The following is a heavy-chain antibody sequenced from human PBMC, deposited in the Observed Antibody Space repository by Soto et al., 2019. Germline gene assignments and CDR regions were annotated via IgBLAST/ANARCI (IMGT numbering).Heavy chain of an antibody. D-gene: IGHD1-26*01. J-gene: IGHJ6*03. Sequence: ASVKVSCKASGYTFTSYGISWVRQAPGQGLEWMGRIIPILGIANYAQKFQGRVTITADKSTSTAYMELSSLRSEDTAVYYCARDVGDYYYYYMDVWGKGTTVTVSS. CDR1: GYTFTSYG. CDR2: IIPILGIA. V-gene: IGHV1-69*04. CDR3: ARDVGDYYYYYMDV.